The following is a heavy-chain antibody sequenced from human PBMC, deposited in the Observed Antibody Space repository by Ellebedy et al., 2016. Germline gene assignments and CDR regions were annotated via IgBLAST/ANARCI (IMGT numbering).Heavy chain of an antibody. Sequence: SETLSLTCTVSGGSISSYYWSWIRQPPGKGLEWIGYIYYSGSTNYNPSLKSRVTISVDTSKNQFSLKLSSVTAADTAVYYCARDTYDSSGYYGGSWFDPWGQGTLVTVSS. V-gene: IGHV4-59*12. CDR3: ARDTYDSSGYYGGSWFDP. J-gene: IGHJ5*02. CDR1: GGSISSYY. CDR2: IYYSGST. D-gene: IGHD3-22*01.